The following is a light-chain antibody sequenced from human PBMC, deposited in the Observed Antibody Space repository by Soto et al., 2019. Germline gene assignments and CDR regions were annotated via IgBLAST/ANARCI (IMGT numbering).Light chain of an antibody. J-gene: IGKJ1*01. Sequence: DVLMTQTPLSLSVAPGQPASISCDSIQILLHITGETFLFWYLQKPGQSPQLLIYEVSIRATGVPARFSATGSETDFTLTISGLQSEDFAVYYCQQYKKWPRTFGHGTMVDVK. CDR2: EVS. CDR3: QQYKKWPRT. V-gene: IGKV2-29*01. CDR1: QILLHITGETF.